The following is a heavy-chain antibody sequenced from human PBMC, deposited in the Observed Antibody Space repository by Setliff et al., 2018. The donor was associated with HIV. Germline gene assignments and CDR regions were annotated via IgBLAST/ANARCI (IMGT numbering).Heavy chain of an antibody. J-gene: IGHJ4*02. D-gene: IGHD3-22*01. CDR3: ARVRLYNSALDY. CDR1: GFSFNNYG. V-gene: IGHV3-30*03. CDR2: ISHDGSKK. Sequence: GGSLRLSCAASGFSFNNYGMHWVRQAPGKGLEWVSIISHDGSKKYYADSVKGRVTLSRDNSKNTLYLQMNSLRPEDTAVYYCARVRLYNSALDYWGQGTLVTVSS.